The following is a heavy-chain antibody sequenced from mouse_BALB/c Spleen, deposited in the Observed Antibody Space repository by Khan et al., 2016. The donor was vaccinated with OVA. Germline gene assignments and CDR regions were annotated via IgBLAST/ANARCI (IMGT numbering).Heavy chain of an antibody. Sequence: EVQLVESGPELEKPGASVKISCTASGYSFTGYNMNWVKQSTGKSLEWIGNIDPYYGGTSYNQKFKGKASLTVDKSSSTAYIQLKSLTSEDAAVYYYARSTWYFDDWGEGTTVTVSA. CDR1: GYSFTGYN. CDR3: ARSTWYFDD. CDR2: IDPYYGGT. V-gene: IGHV1-39*01. J-gene: IGHJ1*01.